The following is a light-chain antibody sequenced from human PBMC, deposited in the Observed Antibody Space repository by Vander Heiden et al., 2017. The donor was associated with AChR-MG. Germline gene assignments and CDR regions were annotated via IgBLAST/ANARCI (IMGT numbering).Light chain of an antibody. Sequence: EVMMTQSPATLSVSPGERATLSCRASQSVSNNLAWYQQKPGQAPRLLIHDSCIRASGIPARFSGSGYGTEFTLTITSRQSEDSAVYYCQQYKDWPPVTFGQGTKVEVK. J-gene: IGKJ1*01. CDR2: DSC. CDR1: QSVSNN. V-gene: IGKV3-15*01. CDR3: QQYKDWPPVT.